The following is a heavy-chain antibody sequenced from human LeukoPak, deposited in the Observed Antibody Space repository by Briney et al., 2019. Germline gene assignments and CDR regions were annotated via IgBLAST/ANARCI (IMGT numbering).Heavy chain of an antibody. D-gene: IGHD5-18*01. J-gene: IGHJ5*02. CDR2: INAGNGNT. CDR3: ARERGYINWFDP. Sequence: GASVKVSCTASGYTFTSYAMHWVRQAPGQRLEWMGWINAGNGNTKYSQKFQGRVTITRDTSASTAYMELSSLRSEDTAVYYCARERGYINWFDPWGQGTLVTVSS. CDR1: GYTFTSYA. V-gene: IGHV1-3*01.